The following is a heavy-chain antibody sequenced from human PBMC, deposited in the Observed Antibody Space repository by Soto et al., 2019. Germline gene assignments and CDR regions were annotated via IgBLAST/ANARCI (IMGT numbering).Heavy chain of an antibody. CDR1: GFTFSSYG. CDR3: AKDTYYFDSSGYYVFDS. CDR2: ISYDGGNK. D-gene: IGHD3-22*01. Sequence: QVQLVESGGGVVQPGRALRLSCAASGFTFSSYGIHWVRQAPGKGMDGRGVISYDGGNKHYADSVQGRFTISRDNSKNTLYLQMNSLRAEDTAVYYCAKDTYYFDSSGYYVFDSWGQGTLVTVSS. J-gene: IGHJ4*02. V-gene: IGHV3-30*18.